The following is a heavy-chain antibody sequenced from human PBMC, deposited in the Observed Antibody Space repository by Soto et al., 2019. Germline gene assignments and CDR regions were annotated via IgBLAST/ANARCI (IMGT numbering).Heavy chain of an antibody. J-gene: IGHJ4*02. CDR3: AREAVAGTDTFDY. CDR1: GGSVSGGSYY. CDR2: IYYSGST. V-gene: IGHV4-61*01. Sequence: SETLSLTCTVSGGSVSGGSYYWSWIRQPPGKGLEWIGYIYYSGSTNYNPSLKSRVTISVDTSKNQFSLKLSSVTAADTAVYYCAREAVAGTDTFDYWGQGTLVTVSS. D-gene: IGHD6-19*01.